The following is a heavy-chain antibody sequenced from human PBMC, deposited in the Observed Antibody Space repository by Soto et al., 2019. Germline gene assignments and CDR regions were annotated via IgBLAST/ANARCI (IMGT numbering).Heavy chain of an antibody. J-gene: IGHJ3*02. CDR1: GYTFIGYY. Sequence: ASVKVSCKASGYTFIGYYMHWVLQAPGQGLEWMGWINPNSGGTNSAQKFQGRVTMTRDTSISTAYMELSRLRYDDTAVYYCARESLDRDDAFDIWGQGTMVTVSS. V-gene: IGHV1-2*02. CDR2: INPNSGGT. CDR3: ARESLDRDDAFDI. D-gene: IGHD1-1*01.